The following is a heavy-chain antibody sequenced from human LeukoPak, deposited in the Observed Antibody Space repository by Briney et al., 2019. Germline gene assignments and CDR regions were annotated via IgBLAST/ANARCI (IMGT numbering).Heavy chain of an antibody. CDR3: ANSGWSLRDY. J-gene: IGHJ4*02. D-gene: IGHD6-19*01. V-gene: IGHV3-7*01. CDR1: GFTFSSYW. Sequence: GGSLRLSRAASGFTFSSYWMSWVRQAPGKGLEWVANIKQDGSEKYYVGSVKGRFTISRDNAENSLYLQMNSLRAEDTAVYYCANSGWSLRDYWGQGTLVTVSS. CDR2: IKQDGSEK.